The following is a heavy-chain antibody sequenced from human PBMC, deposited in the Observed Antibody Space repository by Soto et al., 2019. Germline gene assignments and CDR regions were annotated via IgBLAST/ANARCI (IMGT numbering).Heavy chain of an antibody. D-gene: IGHD1-26*01. CDR1: GFTFSDHY. Sequence: GGSLRLSCAASGFTFSDHYMDWVRQATGKGLEWVGRTRNKANSYTTEYAASVKGRFTISRDDSKNSLYLQMNSLKTEDTAVYYCAREASGSYYFDYWGQGTLVTVSS. CDR2: TRNKANSYTT. J-gene: IGHJ4*02. V-gene: IGHV3-72*01. CDR3: AREASGSYYFDY.